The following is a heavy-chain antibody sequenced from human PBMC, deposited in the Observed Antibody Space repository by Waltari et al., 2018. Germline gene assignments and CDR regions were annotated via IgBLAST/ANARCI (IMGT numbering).Heavy chain of an antibody. J-gene: IGHJ4*02. Sequence: QLQLQESGPGLVKPSETLSLTCTVSGGSISRSNYYWGWIRQPPGKGLDWIPSIYQSGGTYYNPSLKSRVTISGDTSKNQFSLKLTSVTAADTAVYYCARIYGSGSPIPSVDYWGQGTLVTVSS. CDR1: GGSISRSNYY. D-gene: IGHD3-10*01. V-gene: IGHV4-39*01. CDR3: ARIYGSGSPIPSVDY. CDR2: IYQSGGT.